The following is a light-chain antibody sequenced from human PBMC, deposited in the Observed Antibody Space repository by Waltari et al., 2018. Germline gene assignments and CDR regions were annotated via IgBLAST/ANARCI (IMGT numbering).Light chain of an antibody. CDR2: VAS. V-gene: IGKV3-15*01. CDR1: QSVPTN. J-gene: IGKJ2*01. Sequence: EIVMTQSPDTLSVAPGERVPLSCRASQSVPTNLAWYQQKPGQPPRRLIYVASTRATGVPARFSGSGSGTEFTLTISSLESEDFAVYYCQQYSNWPYTFGQGTKLEIK. CDR3: QQYSNWPYT.